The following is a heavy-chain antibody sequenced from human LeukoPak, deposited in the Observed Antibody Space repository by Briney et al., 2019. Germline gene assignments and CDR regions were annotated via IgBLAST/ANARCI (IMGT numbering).Heavy chain of an antibody. V-gene: IGHV3-66*01. J-gene: IGHJ6*03. Sequence: GGSLRLSCAASGFTVSSNYMSWVRQAPGKGLEWVSVMYSGGSTYYADSVKGRFTISRDNSKNTLYLQMNSLRAEDTAVYYCARDRREYSSGWYSYYYMDVWGKGTTVTISS. D-gene: IGHD6-19*01. CDR3: ARDRREYSSGWYSYYYMDV. CDR1: GFTVSSNY. CDR2: MYSGGST.